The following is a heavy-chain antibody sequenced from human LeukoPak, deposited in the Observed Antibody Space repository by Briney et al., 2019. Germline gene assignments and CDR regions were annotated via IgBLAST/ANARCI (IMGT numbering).Heavy chain of an antibody. J-gene: IGHJ5*02. Sequence: GGTPRLSCAASGFTFCGDWMSSGSEAPREGLWRGSNIKQDGGEKYYMHSVKGRFTISRDNAKNSLYLQMNSLTAEDTAVYYCARDGIAAGQTPGPFDPWGQGTLVTVAS. D-gene: IGHD6-13*01. CDR3: ARDGIAAGQTPGPFDP. CDR2: IKQDGGEK. CDR1: GFTFCGDW. V-gene: IGHV3-7*03.